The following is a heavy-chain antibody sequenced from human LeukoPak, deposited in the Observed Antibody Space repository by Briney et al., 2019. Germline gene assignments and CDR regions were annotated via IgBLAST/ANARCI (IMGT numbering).Heavy chain of an antibody. CDR1: GGTFSSYA. J-gene: IGHJ4*02. V-gene: IGHV1-69*13. D-gene: IGHD5-18*01. Sequence: SVKVSCKASGGTFSSYAISWVRQAPGQGLEWMGGIIPIFGTANYAQKFQGRVAITADESTSTAYMELSSLRSEDTAVYYCARESPGYSYEETPALDYWGQGTLVTVSS. CDR3: ARESPGYSYEETPALDY. CDR2: IIPIFGTA.